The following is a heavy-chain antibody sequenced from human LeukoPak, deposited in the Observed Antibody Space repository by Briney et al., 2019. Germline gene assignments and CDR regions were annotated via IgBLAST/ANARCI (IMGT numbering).Heavy chain of an antibody. CDR2: IWYDGSNK. Sequence: PGRSLRLSCAASGFTFSSYGMHWVRQAPGKGLEWVAVIWYDGSNKYYADSVKGRFTISRDNSKNTLYLQMNSLRAEDTAVYYCARDLLWFGELLPYYYYGMDVWGQGTTVTVSS. V-gene: IGHV3-33*01. D-gene: IGHD3-10*01. CDR1: GFTFSSYG. CDR3: ARDLLWFGELLPYYYYGMDV. J-gene: IGHJ6*02.